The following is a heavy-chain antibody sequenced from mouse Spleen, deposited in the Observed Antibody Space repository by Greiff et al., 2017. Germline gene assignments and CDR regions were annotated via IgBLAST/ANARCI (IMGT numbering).Heavy chain of an antibody. CDR1: GYTFTSYG. CDR3: ASPYGSRFAY. CDR2: IYPRSGNT. J-gene: IGHJ3*01. D-gene: IGHD1-1*01. V-gene: IGHV1-81*01. Sequence: VQLQQSGAELARPGASVKLSCKASGYTFTSYGISWVKQRPGQGLEWIGEIYPRSGNTYYNEKFKGKATLTADKSSSTAYMELRSLTSEDSAVYFCASPYGSRFAYWGQGTLVTVSA.